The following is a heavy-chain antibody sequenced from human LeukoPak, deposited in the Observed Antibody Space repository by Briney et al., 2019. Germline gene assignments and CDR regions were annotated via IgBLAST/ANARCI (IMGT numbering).Heavy chain of an antibody. CDR1: GLTFSTYH. Sequence: PGTSLRLSCAASGLTFSTYHIHWVRQAPDEGLEWVAVITHDGGSQYYADSVKGRFTISRDNSKNTVFLHMNSLRPEDTAVYYCFTGRHYYYDSWSQGTLVTVSS. D-gene: IGHD3-22*01. CDR2: ITHDGGSQ. V-gene: IGHV3-30*01. CDR3: FTGRHYYYDS. J-gene: IGHJ5*01.